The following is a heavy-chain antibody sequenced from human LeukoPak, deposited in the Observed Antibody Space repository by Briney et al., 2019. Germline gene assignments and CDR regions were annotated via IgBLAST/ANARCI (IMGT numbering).Heavy chain of an antibody. CDR2: MWVWNDGSNE. Sequence: GGSLRLSCTAPGFTFSNYGMHWVRQAPGKGLEWVAVMWVWNDGSNEYYADSVKGRFTMARDNSKNTLYLQMVSLRAEDTADYYCARDRFPHDDAHYGMDVWGQGTTVTVSS. CDR3: ARDRFPHDDAHYGMDV. V-gene: IGHV3-33*01. D-gene: IGHD3-16*01. CDR1: GFTFSNYG. J-gene: IGHJ6*02.